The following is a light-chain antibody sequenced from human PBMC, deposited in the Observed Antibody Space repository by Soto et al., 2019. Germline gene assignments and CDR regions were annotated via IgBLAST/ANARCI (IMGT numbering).Light chain of an antibody. V-gene: IGLV1-47*01. CDR2: KNN. CDR1: SSNIGTNY. CDR3: AAWDDSLSGHVV. Sequence: QSVLTQPPSASGTPGQRVTISCSGSSSNIGTNYVYWYQQLPGTAPKVLIYKNNQRPSGVPDRVSGSKSGTSASLAISGLRSEDEADYYCAAWDDSLSGHVVFGGGTKLTVL. J-gene: IGLJ2*01.